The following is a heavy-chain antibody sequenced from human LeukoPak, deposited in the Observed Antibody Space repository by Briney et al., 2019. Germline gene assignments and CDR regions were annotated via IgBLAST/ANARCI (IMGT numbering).Heavy chain of an antibody. CDR1: GGTFTSYA. V-gene: IGHV1-69*05. J-gene: IGHJ6*03. D-gene: IGHD1-26*01. CDR3: ARAHQWELRIGYYYMDV. Sequence: SVKVSCKASGGTFTSYAISWVRQAPGQGREWMGGIIPIFGTANYAQKFEGRVTITTDESTSTAYMELSSLRSEDTAVYYCARAHQWELRIGYYYMDVWGKGTTVTVSS. CDR2: IIPIFGTA.